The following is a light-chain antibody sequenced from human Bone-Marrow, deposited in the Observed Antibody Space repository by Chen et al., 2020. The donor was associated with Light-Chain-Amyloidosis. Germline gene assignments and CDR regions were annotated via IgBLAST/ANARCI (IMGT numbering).Light chain of an antibody. V-gene: IGKV4-1*01. Sequence: DFVLTQSPDSLAVSLGEMATINCKSSRSVLFSGNNKNYLAWYQQKPGQPPKLLIYWASTRESGVPDRFSGSGSGTDFTLTISSLQAEGVAIYYCKQYYSTPPVYTFGQGTKLEIK. CDR2: WAS. CDR3: KQYYSTPPVYT. CDR1: RSVLFSGNNKNY. J-gene: IGKJ2*01.